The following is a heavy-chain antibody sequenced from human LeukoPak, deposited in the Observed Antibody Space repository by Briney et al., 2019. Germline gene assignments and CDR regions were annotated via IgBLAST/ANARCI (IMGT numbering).Heavy chain of an antibody. Sequence: PGGSLRLSCESSGFIFSSYAMRWVRQAPGKGLEWVSAISGSGGSTYYADSVRGRFTISRDNSKNTLYLQMNSLRAEDKAVYYCAKDRWRSYSNYVVDHWGKGTLVTVSS. D-gene: IGHD4-11*01. CDR1: GFIFSSYA. J-gene: IGHJ4*02. V-gene: IGHV3-23*01. CDR2: ISGSGGST. CDR3: AKDRWRSYSNYVVDH.